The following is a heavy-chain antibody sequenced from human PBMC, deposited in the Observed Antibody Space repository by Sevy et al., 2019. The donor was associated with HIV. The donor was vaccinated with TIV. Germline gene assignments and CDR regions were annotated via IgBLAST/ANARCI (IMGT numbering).Heavy chain of an antibody. CDR2: ISSSSSYI. V-gene: IGHV3-21*01. CDR3: ASARDIVVVPAAMDYYYGMDV. CDR1: GFTFSSYS. Sequence: GGSLRLSCAASGFTFSSYSMNWVRQAPGKGPEWVSSISSSSSYIYYADSVKGRFTISRDNAKNSLYLQMNSLRAEDTAVYYCASARDIVVVPAAMDYYYGMDVWGQGTTVTVSS. J-gene: IGHJ6*02. D-gene: IGHD2-2*01.